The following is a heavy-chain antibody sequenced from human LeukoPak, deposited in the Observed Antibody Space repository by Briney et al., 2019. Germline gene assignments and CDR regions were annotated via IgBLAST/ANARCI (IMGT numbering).Heavy chain of an antibody. Sequence: GGSLRLSCAASGFTFDDYGMSWVRQAPGKGLEWVSSISSSSSYIYYADSVKGRFTISRDNAKNSLYLQMNSLRAEDTAVYYCASEGIAAAGSLDYWGQGTLVTVSS. CDR3: ASEGIAAAGSLDY. D-gene: IGHD6-13*01. CDR1: GFTFDDYG. V-gene: IGHV3-21*01. CDR2: ISSSSSYI. J-gene: IGHJ4*02.